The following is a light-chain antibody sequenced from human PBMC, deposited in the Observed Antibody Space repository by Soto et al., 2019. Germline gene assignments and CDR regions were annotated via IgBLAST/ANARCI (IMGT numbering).Light chain of an antibody. CDR2: EVD. CDR3: CSFARSVTFV. V-gene: IGLV2-23*02. Sequence: QSALTQPASLSGSPGQSITISCTGTSSDVGTYNLVSWYQQHPGKAPKLMIYEVDKRPSGVSNRFSGSKSGNTASLTISGLQAEDEADYYCCSFARSVTFVFGGGTKLTVL. J-gene: IGLJ2*01. CDR1: SSDVGTYNL.